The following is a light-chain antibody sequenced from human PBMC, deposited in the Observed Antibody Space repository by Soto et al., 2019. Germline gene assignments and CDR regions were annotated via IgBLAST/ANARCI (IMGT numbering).Light chain of an antibody. CDR3: QQYGSSRT. CDR2: GAS. J-gene: IGKJ1*01. CDR1: QSVSSSY. Sequence: IGLTQSPGTLSLSPGERATLSCRASQSVSSSYLAWYQQKPGQAPRLLIYGASSRATGIPDRFSGSGSGTDFTLTISRLEPEDFAVYYCQQYGSSRTFGQGTKVDI. V-gene: IGKV3-20*01.